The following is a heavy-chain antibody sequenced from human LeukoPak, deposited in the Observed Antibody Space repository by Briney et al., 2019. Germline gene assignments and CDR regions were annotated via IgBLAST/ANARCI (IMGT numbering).Heavy chain of an antibody. CDR2: ISGSGGST. V-gene: IGHV3-23*01. CDR1: GFTFSSYA. J-gene: IGHJ6*03. D-gene: IGHD1-7*01. CDR3: ARDNTIPPITGTLSYYMDV. Sequence: GGSLRLSCAASGFTFSSYAMSWVRQAPGKGLEWVSAISGSGGSTYYADSVKGRFTISRDNAKNSLYLQMNSLRAEDTAVYYCARDNTIPPITGTLSYYMDVWGKGTTVTVSS.